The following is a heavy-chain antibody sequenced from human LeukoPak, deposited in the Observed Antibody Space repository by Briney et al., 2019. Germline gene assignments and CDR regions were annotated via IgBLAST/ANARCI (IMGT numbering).Heavy chain of an antibody. CDR2: INSDGSST. D-gene: IGHD4-17*01. CDR3: ASPQSGDYGALYFQH. CDR1: GFTFSSHW. J-gene: IGHJ1*01. Sequence: PGGSLRLSCAASGFTFSSHWMYWVRQAPGKGLVWVSRINSDGSSTSYADSVKGRFTISRDNAKNTLYLQVNSLRVEDTAAYYCASPQSGDYGALYFQHWGPGTLVTVSS. V-gene: IGHV3-74*01.